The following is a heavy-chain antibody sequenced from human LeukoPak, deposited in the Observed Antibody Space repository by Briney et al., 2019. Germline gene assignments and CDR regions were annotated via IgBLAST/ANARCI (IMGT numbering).Heavy chain of an antibody. D-gene: IGHD6-6*01. CDR2: ISSSSSYI. CDR3: ARDYSSSYLFDY. V-gene: IGHV3-21*01. CDR1: GFTFSSYS. Sequence: GGSLRLSCAASGFTFSSYSMNWVRQAPGKGLEWVSSISSSSSYIYYADSVKGRFTVSRDNAKNSLYLQMNSLRAEDTAVYYCARDYSSSYLFDYWGQGTLVTVSS. J-gene: IGHJ4*02.